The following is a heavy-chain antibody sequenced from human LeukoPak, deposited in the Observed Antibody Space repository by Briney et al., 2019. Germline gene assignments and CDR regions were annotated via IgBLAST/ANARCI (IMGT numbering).Heavy chain of an antibody. V-gene: IGHV1-18*01. CDR1: GYTFTSYG. CDR3: ARGPYGSGSYYKFDY. CDR2: ISAYNGNT. J-gene: IGHJ4*02. D-gene: IGHD3-10*01. Sequence: GASVKVSCKASGYTFTSYGISWVRQAPGQGLEWMGWISAYNGNTNYAQKLQGRVTMTTDTSTSTAYMELRSRRSDDTAVYYCARGPYGSGSYYKFDYWGQGTLVTVSS.